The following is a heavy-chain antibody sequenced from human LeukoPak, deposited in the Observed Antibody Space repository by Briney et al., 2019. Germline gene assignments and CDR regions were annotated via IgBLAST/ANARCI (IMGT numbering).Heavy chain of an antibody. CDR2: ISGDGRST. Sequence: GGSLRLSCAASGFTFDDYAMHWVRQAPGKGLECVSLISGDGRSTYYVDSVKGRFTISRDNSRNSLYLQMNSLRTEDTALYYCAKALQSYYASGEGSAFDIWGQGTMVTVSP. J-gene: IGHJ3*02. CDR3: AKALQSYYASGEGSAFDI. D-gene: IGHD3-10*01. CDR1: GFTFDDYA. V-gene: IGHV3-43*02.